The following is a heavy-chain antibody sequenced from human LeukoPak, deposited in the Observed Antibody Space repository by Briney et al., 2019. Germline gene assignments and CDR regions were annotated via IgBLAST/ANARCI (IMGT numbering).Heavy chain of an antibody. CDR3: ARQERRGYFPFDY. J-gene: IGHJ4*02. CDR1: GGSFSGYY. V-gene: IGHV4-34*01. CDR2: INHSGST. D-gene: IGHD6-13*01. Sequence: SETLSLTCAVYGGSFSGYYWSWIRQPPGKGLEWIGEINHSGSTNYNPSLKSRVTISVDTSKNQFSLKLSSVTAADTAVYYCARQERRGYFPFDYWGQGTLVTVSS.